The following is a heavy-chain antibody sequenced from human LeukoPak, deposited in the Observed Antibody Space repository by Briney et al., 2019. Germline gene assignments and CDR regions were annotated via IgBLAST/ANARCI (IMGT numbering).Heavy chain of an antibody. CDR3: ASENYYDSSGEIDY. D-gene: IGHD3-22*01. CDR2: IIPIFGTA. V-gene: IGHV1-69*13. J-gene: IGHJ4*02. Sequence: ASVKVSCTASGGTFSSYAISWVRQAPGQGLEWMGGIIPIFGTANYAQKFQGRVTITADESTSTAYMELSSLRSEDTAVYYCASENYYDSSGEIDYWGQGTLVTVSS. CDR1: GGTFSSYA.